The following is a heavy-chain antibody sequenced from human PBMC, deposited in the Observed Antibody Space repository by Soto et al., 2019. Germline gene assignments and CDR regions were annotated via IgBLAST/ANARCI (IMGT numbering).Heavy chain of an antibody. Sequence: QVHLVQSGAEVRKPGSSVKVSCKASGGTFVIYAFTWVRQAPGQGLEWMGGINPVFGTANNAQKFQGRVTITADVSTNTTYMELSSLRPEDTAVYYCARYYYDSSGYPQAFDIWGQGTLVTVSS. J-gene: IGHJ3*02. CDR2: INPVFGTA. CDR3: ARYYYDSSGYPQAFDI. CDR1: GGTFVIYA. D-gene: IGHD3-22*01. V-gene: IGHV1-69*01.